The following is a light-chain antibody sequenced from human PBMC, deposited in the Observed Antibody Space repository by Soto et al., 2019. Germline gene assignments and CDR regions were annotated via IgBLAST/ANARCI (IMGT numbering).Light chain of an antibody. J-gene: IGKJ1*01. V-gene: IGKV1-27*01. CDR3: QKYNSAPRT. CDR2: AAS. CDR1: QGINSF. Sequence: DLQLTQSPSSLSASVGDRVTITCRASQGINSFLAWYQQKPGKVPKLLIYAASTLQSGVPSRFRGSGSGTDFTLTINSLQPEDVATYYCQKYNSAPRTFGQGTKVEI.